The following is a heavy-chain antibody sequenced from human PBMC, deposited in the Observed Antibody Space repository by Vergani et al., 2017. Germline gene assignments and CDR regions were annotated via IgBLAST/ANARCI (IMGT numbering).Heavy chain of an antibody. CDR3: ARSPHGYTYGGYISQFDP. CDR1: GFTFSNSA. J-gene: IGHJ5*02. CDR2: ISSSSSYI. D-gene: IGHD5-18*01. Sequence: EVHLLESGGGLVQSGGSLRLSCAASGFTFSNSAVSWVRQAPGRGLAWVSSISSSSSYIYYADSVKGRFTISRDNAKNSLYLQMNSLRAEDTAVYYCARSPHGYTYGGYISQFDPWGQGTLVTVSS. V-gene: IGHV3-21*01.